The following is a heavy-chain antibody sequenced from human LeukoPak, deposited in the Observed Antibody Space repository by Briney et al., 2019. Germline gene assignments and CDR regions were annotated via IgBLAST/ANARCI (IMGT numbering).Heavy chain of an antibody. CDR3: TKTANYNDNSGYYDHFDY. CDR2: VNRDGSET. D-gene: IGHD3-22*01. V-gene: IGHV3-7*01. Sequence: GGSLRLSCAASGIALSSHWMTWVRQVPGRGPEWVANVNRDGSETYYLDSVKGRFTISRDNVKKSLYLQMNSLRAEDTAVYYCTKTANYNDNSGYYDHFDYWGQGTLVTVSS. J-gene: IGHJ4*02. CDR1: GIALSSHW.